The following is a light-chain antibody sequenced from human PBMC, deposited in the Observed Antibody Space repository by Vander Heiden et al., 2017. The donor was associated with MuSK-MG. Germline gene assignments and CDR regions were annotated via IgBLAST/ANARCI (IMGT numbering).Light chain of an antibody. V-gene: IGLV1-47*01. CDR1: SSNIGSNF. Sequence: QSVLTQPPSASGTPGQRVTISCPGSSSNIGSNFVYWYQQLPGTAPKLLIYRNDQRPSGVPDRFSGSKSGTSASLAISGLRSDDEADYYCAVWDDSLSGSWVFGGGTKLTVL. J-gene: IGLJ3*02. CDR2: RND. CDR3: AVWDDSLSGSWV.